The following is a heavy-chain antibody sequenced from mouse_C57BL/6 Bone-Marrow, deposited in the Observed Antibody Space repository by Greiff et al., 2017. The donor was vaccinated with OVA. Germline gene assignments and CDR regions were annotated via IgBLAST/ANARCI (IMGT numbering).Heavy chain of an antibody. CDR2: IDPEDGET. CDR1: GFNIKDYY. CDR3: ARRRITTVSYWYFDV. V-gene: IGHV14-2*01. D-gene: IGHD1-1*01. J-gene: IGHJ1*03. Sequence: VQLKQSGAELVKPGASVKLSCTASGFNIKDYYMHWVKQRTEQGLEWIGRIDPEDGETKYAPKFQGKATITADTSSNTAYLQLSSLTSEDTAVYYCARRRITTVSYWYFDVWGTGTTVTVSS.